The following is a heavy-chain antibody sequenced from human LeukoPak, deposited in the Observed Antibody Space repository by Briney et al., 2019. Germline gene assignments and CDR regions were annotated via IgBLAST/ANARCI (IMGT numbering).Heavy chain of an antibody. Sequence: GASVKVSCKASGYTFTGYYMHWVRQAPGQGLEWMGWINPNSGGTNYAQKFQGRVTMTRDTSISTAYMELRSLRSDDTAVYYCARDRRYFDWLLNGRYYGMDVWGQGTTDTVSS. D-gene: IGHD3-9*01. J-gene: IGHJ6*02. CDR1: GYTFTGYY. CDR3: ARDRRYFDWLLNGRYYGMDV. CDR2: INPNSGGT. V-gene: IGHV1-2*02.